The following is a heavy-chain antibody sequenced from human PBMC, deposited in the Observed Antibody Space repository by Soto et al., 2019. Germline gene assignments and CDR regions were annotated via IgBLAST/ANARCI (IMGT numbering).Heavy chain of an antibody. CDR3: AHKEILTGYYGDGAFDI. Sequence: QITLKESGPTLVKPTQTLTLTCTFSGFSLSTSGVGVGWIRQPPGKALEWLALIYWDDDKRYSPSLKSRLTITKDTSKNQVDLTMTTMDPVDPATYYCAHKEILTGYYGDGAFDIWGQGTMVTVSS. CDR2: IYWDDDK. V-gene: IGHV2-5*02. D-gene: IGHD3-9*01. J-gene: IGHJ3*02. CDR1: GFSLSTSGVG.